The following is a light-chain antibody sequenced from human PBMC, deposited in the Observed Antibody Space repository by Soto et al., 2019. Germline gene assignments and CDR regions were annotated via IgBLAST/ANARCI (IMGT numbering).Light chain of an antibody. J-gene: IGLJ3*02. CDR3: QSYDNILRAWV. Sequence: QSVLTQPPSVSGAPGQGVTISCTGSNSNIGAGYDVHWYQQLPGTAPKLCMYAYSNRPSGVPDRISGSSSATSASLAITGLQAEDEADYYCQSYDNILRAWVFGGGTKLTVL. CDR1: NSNIGAGYD. CDR2: AYS. V-gene: IGLV1-40*01.